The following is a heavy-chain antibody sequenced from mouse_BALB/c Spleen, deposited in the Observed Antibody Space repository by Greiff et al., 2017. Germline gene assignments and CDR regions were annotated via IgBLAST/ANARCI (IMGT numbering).Heavy chain of an antibody. CDR1: GYTFTSYN. Sequence: QVQLQQPGAELVKPGASVKMSCKASGYTFTSYNMHWVKQTPGQGLEWIGAIYPGNGDTSYNQKFKGKATLTADKSSSTAYMQLSSLTSEDSAVYYCARWGGNYYFDYWGQGTTLTVSS. CDR3: ARWGGNYYFDY. V-gene: IGHV1-12*01. D-gene: IGHD2-1*01. CDR2: IYPGNGDT. J-gene: IGHJ2*01.